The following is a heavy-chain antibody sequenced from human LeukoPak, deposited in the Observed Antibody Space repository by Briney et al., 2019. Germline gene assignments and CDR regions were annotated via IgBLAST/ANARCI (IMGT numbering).Heavy chain of an antibody. CDR3: ATNHYDFWSGYYSGSAFDI. J-gene: IGHJ3*02. D-gene: IGHD3-3*01. Sequence: SETLSLTCIVSGGSVSRSGYYWSWIRQHPGKGLEWIGYIYYSGTTYYNPSLKSRLTISVDTSKNQFSLRLSSVTAADTAVYYCATNHYDFWSGYYSGSAFDIWGQGTMVTVSS. CDR2: IYYSGTT. CDR1: GGSVSRSGYY. V-gene: IGHV4-31*03.